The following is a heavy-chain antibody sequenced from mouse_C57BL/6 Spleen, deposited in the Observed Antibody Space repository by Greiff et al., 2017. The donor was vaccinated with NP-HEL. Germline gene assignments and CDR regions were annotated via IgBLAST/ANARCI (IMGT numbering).Heavy chain of an antibody. D-gene: IGHD3-3*01. CDR1: GYTFTSYW. V-gene: IGHV1-50*01. Sequence: QVQLKQPGAELVKPGASVKLSCKASGYTFTSYWMQWVKQRPGQGLEWIGEIDPSDCYTNYNQKFKGKATLTVDTSSSTAYMQLSSLTSEDSAVYYCARYAPGADAMDYWGQGTSVTVSS. J-gene: IGHJ4*01. CDR2: IDPSDCYT. CDR3: ARYAPGADAMDY.